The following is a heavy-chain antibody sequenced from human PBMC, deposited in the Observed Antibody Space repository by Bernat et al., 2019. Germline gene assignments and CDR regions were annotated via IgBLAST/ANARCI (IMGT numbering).Heavy chain of an antibody. D-gene: IGHD2-2*01. V-gene: IGHV3-23*04. CDR3: AKDREVPLFDC. Sequence: EVQLVESGGGLVQPGGSLRLSCAASGFTFGSYGMSWVRQPPGKGLECVSFISGSGNTYYSDSVKGRFTISRDNSKNTLFLQINSLRAEDTAVYYCAKDREVPLFDCWGQGTLVTVSS. J-gene: IGHJ4*02. CDR1: GFTFGSYG. CDR2: ISGSGNT.